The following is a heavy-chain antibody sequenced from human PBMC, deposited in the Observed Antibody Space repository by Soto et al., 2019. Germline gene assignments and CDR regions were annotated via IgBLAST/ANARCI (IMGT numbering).Heavy chain of an antibody. J-gene: IGHJ1*01. CDR2: INSNAGST. V-gene: IGHV1-46*01. Sequence: QVQLVQSGAEVRKPGASVKVSCRASGYSFTAYYIHWVRQGPGQGLEWIGMINSNAGSTTYAEKFQHKLTLTSDKSTRTVYMELSSLRPADTATYYCARMTTVPGVECFQYWGQGTLVTVSS. D-gene: IGHD4-4*01. CDR1: GYSFTAYY. CDR3: ARMTTVPGVECFQY.